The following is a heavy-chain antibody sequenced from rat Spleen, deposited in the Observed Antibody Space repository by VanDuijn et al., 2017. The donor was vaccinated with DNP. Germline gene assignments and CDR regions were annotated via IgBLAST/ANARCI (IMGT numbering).Heavy chain of an antibody. CDR1: GYSITSSYR. CDR3: ARWPGYNPPYAMDA. D-gene: IGHD1-4*01. J-gene: IGHJ4*01. V-gene: IGHV3-3*01. Sequence: EVQLQESGPGLVKPSQSLSLICSVTGYSITSSYRWNWIRKFPGNKLEWMGSINSAGTTNYNPSLKSRISITRDTSKIQLFLQVNSVTAEDTATYYCARWPGYNPPYAMDAWGQGTSVTVSS. CDR2: INSAGTT.